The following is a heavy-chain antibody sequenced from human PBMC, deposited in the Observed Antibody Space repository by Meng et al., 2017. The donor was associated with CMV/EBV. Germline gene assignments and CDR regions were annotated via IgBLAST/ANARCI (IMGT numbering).Heavy chain of an antibody. CDR3: ARDPVVSSTPGEWNY. Sequence: SGFTFSSDSMNWVRQAPGKGLEWVPSISSSSSYIYYADSVKGRFTISRDNAKNSLYLQMNSLRAEDTAVYYCARDPVVSSTPGEWNYWGQGTLVTVSS. D-gene: IGHD2-2*01. J-gene: IGHJ4*02. CDR1: GFTFSSDS. V-gene: IGHV3-21*01. CDR2: ISSSSSYI.